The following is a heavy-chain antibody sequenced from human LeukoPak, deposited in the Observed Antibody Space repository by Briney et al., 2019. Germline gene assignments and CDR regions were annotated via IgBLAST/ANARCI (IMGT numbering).Heavy chain of an antibody. CDR2: LNPNSGDT. V-gene: IGHV1-8*01. CDR1: GYTFINND. CDR3: ARARDYYDSSGYYPIHNYFDY. J-gene: IGHJ4*02. D-gene: IGHD3-22*01. Sequence: EASVKVSCKTSGYTFINNDINWVRQATGQGLEWMGWLNPNSGDTGYAQKFQGRVTITADKSTSTAYMELSSLRSEDTAVYYCARARDYYDSSGYYPIHNYFDYWGQGTLVTVSS.